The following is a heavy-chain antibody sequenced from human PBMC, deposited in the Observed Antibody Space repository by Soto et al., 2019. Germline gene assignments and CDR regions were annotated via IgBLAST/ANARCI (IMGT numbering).Heavy chain of an antibody. CDR2: IYASENI. D-gene: IGHD2-15*01. Sequence: SETLSLTCSVSGASFTDFYWTWIRQPAGKGLEWIGRIYASENIDYSPSPKSRVTMSMDTSKRQFSLNLTSVTAADTAMYYCARSGGRLNFDYWGHGKLVTVSS. V-gene: IGHV4-4*07. CDR1: GASFTDFY. CDR3: ARSGGRLNFDY. J-gene: IGHJ4*01.